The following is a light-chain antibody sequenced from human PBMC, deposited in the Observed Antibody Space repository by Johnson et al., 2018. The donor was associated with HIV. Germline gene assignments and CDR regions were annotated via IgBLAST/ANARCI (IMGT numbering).Light chain of an antibody. J-gene: IGLJ1*01. CDR2: DNN. Sequence: QSVLTQPPSVSAAPGQKVTISCSGSSSNIGNNYVSWYQQLPGTAPKLLIYDNNKRPSGIPDRFSGSTSGTSATLGITGLQNGDEADDYSGTWESSLRAPYVFGTGTKVTVL. CDR1: SSNIGNNY. V-gene: IGLV1-51*01. CDR3: GTWESSLRAPYV.